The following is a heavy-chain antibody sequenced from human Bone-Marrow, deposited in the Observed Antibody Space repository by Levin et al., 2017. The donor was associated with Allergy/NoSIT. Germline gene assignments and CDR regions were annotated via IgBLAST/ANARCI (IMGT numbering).Heavy chain of an antibody. D-gene: IGHD3-16*01. CDR1: GYTFTGYY. CDR2: INPNSGGT. Sequence: ASVKVSCKASGYTFTGYYMHWVRQAPGQGLEWMGWINPNSGGTNYAQKFQGRVTMTRDTSISTAYMELSRLRSDDTAVYYCARYTFDRPRYYYGMDVWGQGTTVTVSS. V-gene: IGHV1-2*02. CDR3: ARYTFDRPRYYYGMDV. J-gene: IGHJ6*02.